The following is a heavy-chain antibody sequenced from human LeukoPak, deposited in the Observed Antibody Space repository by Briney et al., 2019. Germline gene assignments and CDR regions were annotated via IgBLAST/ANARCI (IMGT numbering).Heavy chain of an antibody. D-gene: IGHD1-14*01. J-gene: IGHJ4*02. CDR1: GFTFRNYW. Sequence: PGRSLRLSCAASGFTFRNYWMSWVRQAPGKGLEWVANIDQDGSEKSYVDSVKGRFTISRDNAKNSLYLLMNSLRADDTSVYYCARGHNRLDYWGQGTLVTVSS. CDR2: IDQDGSEK. CDR3: ARGHNRLDY. V-gene: IGHV3-7*01.